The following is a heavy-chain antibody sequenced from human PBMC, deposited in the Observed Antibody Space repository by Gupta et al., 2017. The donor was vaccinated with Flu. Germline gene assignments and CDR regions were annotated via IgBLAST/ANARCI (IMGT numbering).Heavy chain of an antibody. J-gene: IGHJ4*02. CDR2: INHSGST. D-gene: IGHD6-19*01. Sequence: QVQLQQWGAGRLKPSETLSLTCAVYGGYFSCYYWSWIRQPPGKGPEWIGEINHSGSTNYNPSLKSRVTISVDTSKNQFSLKLSSVTAADTAVYYCARGLGYSSGWYVYWGQGTLVTVSS. CDR1: GGYFSCYY. CDR3: ARGLGYSSGWYVY. V-gene: IGHV4-34*01.